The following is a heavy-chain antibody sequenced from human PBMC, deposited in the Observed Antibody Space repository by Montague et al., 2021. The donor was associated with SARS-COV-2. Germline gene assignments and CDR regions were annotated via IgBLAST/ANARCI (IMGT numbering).Heavy chain of an antibody. CDR2: IYYSGST. D-gene: IGHD1-26*01. Sequence: SETLSLTCTVSGVSISSYYWTWIRQPPGKGLEWIGFIYYSGSTNYNPSLKSRVTISVDTSKNQFSLKLSPVTAADTAVYYCARRPWDLSYDYWGQGTLVTVSS. V-gene: IGHV4-59*08. J-gene: IGHJ4*02. CDR1: GVSISSYY. CDR3: ARRPWDLSYDY.